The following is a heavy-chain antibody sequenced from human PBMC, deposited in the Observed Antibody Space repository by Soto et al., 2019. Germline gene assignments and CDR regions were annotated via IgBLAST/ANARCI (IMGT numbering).Heavy chain of an antibody. Sequence: EVQLVESGGGLVQPGGSLRLSCAASGFTFSSYDMHWVRQATGKGLEWVSAIGTAGDTYYPGSVKGRFTISRENAKNSLYLQMNSLRAGDTAVYYCARGSRVAARRYYYYCYMDVWGKGTTVTVSS. J-gene: IGHJ6*03. V-gene: IGHV3-13*01. CDR1: GFTFSSYD. CDR3: ARGSRVAARRYYYYCYMDV. CDR2: IGTAGDT. D-gene: IGHD6-6*01.